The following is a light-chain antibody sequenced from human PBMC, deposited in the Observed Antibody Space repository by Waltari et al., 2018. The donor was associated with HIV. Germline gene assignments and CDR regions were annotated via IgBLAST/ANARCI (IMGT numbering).Light chain of an antibody. CDR2: EVN. CDR3: CSYAGSPYV. CDR1: SSDVGSYNL. V-gene: IGLV2-23*02. J-gene: IGLJ1*01. Sequence: QSALTQPASVSGSPGQSITISCTGPSSDVGSYNLVSWYQQHPGKAPKLMIYEVNKRPSGVSNRFSGSKSGNMASLTYSGLQAEVEADYYCCSYAGSPYVFGTGTKVPVL.